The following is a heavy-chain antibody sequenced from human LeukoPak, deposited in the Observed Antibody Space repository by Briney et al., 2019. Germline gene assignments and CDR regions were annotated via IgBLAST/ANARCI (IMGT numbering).Heavy chain of an antibody. Sequence: GGSLRLSCTASGFTVSSNYMSWVRQAPGKGLEWVSVIYSGGSTYYEDSVKGRFTISRDNSKNTLYLQMNSLRAEDTAVYYCATEGYSGYDSVYWGQGTLVTVSS. J-gene: IGHJ4*02. V-gene: IGHV3-66*02. CDR2: IYSGGST. CDR1: GFTVSSNY. CDR3: ATEGYSGYDSVY. D-gene: IGHD5-12*01.